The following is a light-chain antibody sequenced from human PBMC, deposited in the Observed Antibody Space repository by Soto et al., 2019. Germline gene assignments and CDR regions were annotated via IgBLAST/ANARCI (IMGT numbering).Light chain of an antibody. CDR1: QSVLYSSNNKNY. CDR3: QQYYSTWWT. Sequence: DIVMTQSPDSLAVSLGERATINYKSSQSVLYSSNNKNYLAWYQQKPGQPPKLLIYWASTRESGVPDRFSGSGSGTDFTLTISSLQAEDVAVYYCQQYYSTWWTFGQGTKVEIK. V-gene: IGKV4-1*01. J-gene: IGKJ1*01. CDR2: WAS.